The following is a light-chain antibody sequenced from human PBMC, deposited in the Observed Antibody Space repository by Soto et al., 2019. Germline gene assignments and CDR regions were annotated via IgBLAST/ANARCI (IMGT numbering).Light chain of an antibody. Sequence: AIRMTQSPSSLSASTGDRVTITFRASQGISSYLAWYQQKPGKAPKLLISAASSLQSGVPSRFSGSGSGTDFTLTISSLQPEDFATYYCQQYNTFWTFGQGTKVDIK. CDR1: QGISSY. J-gene: IGKJ1*01. CDR3: QQYNTFWT. V-gene: IGKV1-8*01. CDR2: AAS.